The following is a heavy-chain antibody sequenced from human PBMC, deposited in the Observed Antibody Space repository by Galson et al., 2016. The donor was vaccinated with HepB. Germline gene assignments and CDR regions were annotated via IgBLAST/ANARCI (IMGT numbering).Heavy chain of an antibody. V-gene: IGHV3-23*01. CDR3: AKYRSATYYTDYFEY. CDR2: ISGSGGSI. Sequence: SLRLSCAASGFTFSTYAMPWVRQAPGKGLEWVATISGSGGSIYYADSVKGRFTIPRDNSKNTLFLQMKRLRDEDTALYYCAKYRSATYYTDYFEYWGQGTLVTVSS. D-gene: IGHD1-26*01. J-gene: IGHJ4*02. CDR1: GFTFSTYA.